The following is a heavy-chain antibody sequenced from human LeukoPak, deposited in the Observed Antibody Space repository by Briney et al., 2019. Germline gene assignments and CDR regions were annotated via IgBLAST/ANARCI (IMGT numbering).Heavy chain of an antibody. J-gene: IGHJ4*02. V-gene: IGHV3-21*01. CDR1: GFTFSTYS. Sequence: KAGGSLRLSCAASGFTFSTYSMNWVRQAPGKGLEWVSSISSSGSYIYYADSVKGRFTISRDNAKNSLYLQMNSLRAEDTAVYYCARAYGSGSYYTYWGQGTLVTVSS. D-gene: IGHD3-10*01. CDR3: ARAYGSGSYYTY. CDR2: ISSSGSYI.